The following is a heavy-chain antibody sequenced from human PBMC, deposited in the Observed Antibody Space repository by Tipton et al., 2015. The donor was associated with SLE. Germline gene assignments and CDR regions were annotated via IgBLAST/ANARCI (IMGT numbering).Heavy chain of an antibody. D-gene: IGHD2-2*01. CDR1: GFTFSSYG. Sequence: SLRLSCAASGFTFSSYGFHWVRQAPGKGLEWVAVMWDDGSSKMYADSVTGRFAISRDNSKNTLYLQMNSLRAEDTAVYYCARDSSNADYMDVWGKGTTVTVSS. J-gene: IGHJ6*03. CDR2: MWDDGSSK. V-gene: IGHV3-33*01. CDR3: ARDSSNADYMDV.